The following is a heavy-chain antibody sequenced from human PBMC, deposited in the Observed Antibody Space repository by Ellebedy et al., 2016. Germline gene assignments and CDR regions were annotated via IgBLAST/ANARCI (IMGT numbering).Heavy chain of an antibody. Sequence: GESLKISCAASGFTFSSYGMHWVRQAPGKGLEWVAVISYDGSNKYYADSVKGRFTISRDNSKNTLYLQMNSLRAEDTAVYYCAKNSPSGWSYYYYGMDVWGQGTTVTVSS. CDR1: GFTFSSYG. J-gene: IGHJ6*02. D-gene: IGHD6-19*01. CDR3: AKNSPSGWSYYYYGMDV. CDR2: ISYDGSNK. V-gene: IGHV3-30*18.